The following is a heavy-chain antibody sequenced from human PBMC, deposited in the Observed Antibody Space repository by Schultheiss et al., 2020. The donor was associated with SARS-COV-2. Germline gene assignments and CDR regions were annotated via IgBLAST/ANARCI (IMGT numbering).Heavy chain of an antibody. CDR1: GFTFSSYA. CDR3: AKRLVSPNNYYMDV. Sequence: GGSLRLSCAASGFTFSSYAMSWVRQAPGKGLEWVSAISGSGGSTYYADSVKGRFTISRDNSKNTLYLQMNSLRAEDTAVYYCAKRLVSPNNYYMDVWGKGTTVTVSS. CDR2: ISGSGGST. J-gene: IGHJ6*03. V-gene: IGHV3-23*01. D-gene: IGHD4-23*01.